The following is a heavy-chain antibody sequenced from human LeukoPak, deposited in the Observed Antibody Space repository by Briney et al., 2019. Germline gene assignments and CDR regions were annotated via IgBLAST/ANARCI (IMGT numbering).Heavy chain of an antibody. CDR1: GFIFSTYV. Sequence: GGSVRLSCATSGFIFSTYVLHWVRQVRGKGLEGVAVIWYVGSNKYYGDSVKGRFTISRDNSKNTLYLQMNSLRAEDTAVYYCARGWGLTVIDIDYWGQGTLVTVSS. D-gene: IGHD2-21*02. CDR2: IWYVGSNK. V-gene: IGHV3-33*01. CDR3: ARGWGLTVIDIDY. J-gene: IGHJ4*02.